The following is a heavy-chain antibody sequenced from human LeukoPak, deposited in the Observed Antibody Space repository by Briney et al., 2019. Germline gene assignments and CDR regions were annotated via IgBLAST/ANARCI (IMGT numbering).Heavy chain of an antibody. CDR2: INHSGST. D-gene: IGHD6-13*01. V-gene: IGHV4-34*01. Sequence: SETLSLTCAVYGGSFSGYYWSWIRQPPGKGLEWVGEINHSGSTNYNPSFKSRVTISVDTSKSQFSLKLTSVTAADTAVYYCARKEGGELVNTRRWFDPWGQGTLVTVSS. CDR1: GGSFSGYY. J-gene: IGHJ5*02. CDR3: ARKEGGELVNTRRWFDP.